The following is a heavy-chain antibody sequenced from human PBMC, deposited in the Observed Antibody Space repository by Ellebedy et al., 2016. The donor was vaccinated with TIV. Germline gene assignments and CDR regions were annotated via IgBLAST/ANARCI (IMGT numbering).Heavy chain of an antibody. CDR1: GDSITNYY. V-gene: IGHV4-59*08. J-gene: IGHJ4*02. D-gene: IGHD4/OR15-4a*01. CDR2: IYYSGST. CDR3: ARRRRWIDYIDY. Sequence: SETLSLTCTVSGDSITNYYWSWIRQPPGKGLELIGHIYYSGSTNYNPSLKSRVTISGDTSKNQFSLELSSVTAADTAVYYCARRRRWIDYIDYWGQGSLVTVSS.